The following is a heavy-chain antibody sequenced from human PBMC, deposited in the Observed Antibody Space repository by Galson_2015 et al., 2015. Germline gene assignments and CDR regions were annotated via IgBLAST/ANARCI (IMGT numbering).Heavy chain of an antibody. CDR3: ARLLRDYGDYHIDY. J-gene: IGHJ4*02. CDR2: IYYSGST. Sequence: TLSLTCTVSGGSISSGGYYWSWIRQHPGKGLEWIGYIYYSGSTYYNPSLKSRVTISVDTSKNQFSLKLSSVTAADTAVYYCARLLRDYGDYHIDYWGQGTLVTVSS. D-gene: IGHD4-17*01. V-gene: IGHV4-31*03. CDR1: GGSISSGGYY.